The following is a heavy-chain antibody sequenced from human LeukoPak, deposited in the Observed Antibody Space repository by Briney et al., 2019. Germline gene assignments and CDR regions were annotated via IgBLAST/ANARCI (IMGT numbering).Heavy chain of an antibody. D-gene: IGHD3-22*01. V-gene: IGHV4-38-2*01. CDR1: GYSISSGYY. CDR2: IFYSGST. CDR3: ASFDSSGYYLDY. J-gene: IGHJ4*02. Sequence: SETLSLTCAVSGYSISSGYYWGWIRQPPGNGLEWIGRIFYSGSTYYNPSLKSRVTISVDPSKNQFSLKLSSVTAADTAVYYCASFDSSGYYLDYWGQGTLVTVSS.